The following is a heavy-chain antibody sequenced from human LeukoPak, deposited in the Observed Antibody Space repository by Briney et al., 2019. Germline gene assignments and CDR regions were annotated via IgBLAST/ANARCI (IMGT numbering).Heavy chain of an antibody. V-gene: IGHV3-33*08. D-gene: IGHD3-16*01. Sequence: GGSLRLSCAASGFTFSGYGMHWVRQAPGKGLEWVAVIWSDGSQKYYADSVKGRFTISRDNSKETLDLQMNSLRAEDTALYYCVRRGSKTYDFDYWGQGTLVIVSP. CDR2: IWSDGSQK. CDR1: GFTFSGYG. CDR3: VRRGSKTYDFDY. J-gene: IGHJ4*02.